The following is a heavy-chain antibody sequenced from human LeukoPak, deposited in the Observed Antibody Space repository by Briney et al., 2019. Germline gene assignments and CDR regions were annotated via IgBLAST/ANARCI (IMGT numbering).Heavy chain of an antibody. J-gene: IGHJ4*02. CDR2: ISSSSSYI. D-gene: IGHD3-22*01. Sequence: GGSLRLSCAASGFTFSSYSMNWVRQAPGKGLEWVSSISSSSSYIYYADSVKGRFTISRDIAKNSLYLQMNSLRAEDTAVYYCARARKDYDSSGYYYFDYWGQGTLVTVSS. V-gene: IGHV3-21*01. CDR1: GFTFSSYS. CDR3: ARARKDYDSSGYYYFDY.